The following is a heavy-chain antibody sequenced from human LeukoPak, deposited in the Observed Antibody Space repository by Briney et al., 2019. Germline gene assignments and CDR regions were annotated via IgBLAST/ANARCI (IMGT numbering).Heavy chain of an antibody. D-gene: IGHD3-9*01. V-gene: IGHV1-69*05. J-gene: IGHJ4*02. CDR1: GGTFRSYA. Sequence: SVKVSCKASGGTFRSYAINWVRQAPGQGLEWMGGIIPIFGTPSYAQKFQDRVTITTDESTNTAYVEVSSLRSEDTAVYYCARDSDILTGYYIDYWGQGTLVTVSS. CDR3: ARDSDILTGYYIDY. CDR2: IIPIFGTP.